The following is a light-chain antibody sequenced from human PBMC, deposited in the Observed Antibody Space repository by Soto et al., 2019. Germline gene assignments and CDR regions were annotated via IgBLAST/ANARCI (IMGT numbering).Light chain of an antibody. V-gene: IGLV1-44*01. J-gene: IGLJ2*01. CDR3: AAWDDSLDGVV. CDR2: TNN. CDR1: SDA. Sequence: QSVLTQPPSASGTPGQRVTISWSGSSDAVNWYQHLPGTAPKLLIYTNNQRPSGVPDRFSGSKSGTSASLAISGLQSEDEADYYCAAWDDSLDGVVFGGGTKLTVL.